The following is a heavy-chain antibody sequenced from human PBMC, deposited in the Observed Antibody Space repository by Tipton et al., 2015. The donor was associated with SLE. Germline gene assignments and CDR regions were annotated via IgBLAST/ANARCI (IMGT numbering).Heavy chain of an antibody. CDR1: GGSLRSYY. V-gene: IGHV4-4*07. Sequence: TLSLTCTVSGGSLRSYYWTWIRQPAGKGLEWIGRVYFGGSTNYNPSLQSRVAISLDTSKNQFSLKLKSVTAADTAVYFCARAMAWTGDPLHFDYWGQGSLVTVSS. CDR2: VYFGGST. D-gene: IGHD3/OR15-3a*01. J-gene: IGHJ4*02. CDR3: ARAMAWTGDPLHFDY.